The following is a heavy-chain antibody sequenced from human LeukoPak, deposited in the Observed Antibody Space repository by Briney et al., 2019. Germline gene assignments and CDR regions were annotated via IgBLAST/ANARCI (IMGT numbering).Heavy chain of an antibody. J-gene: IGHJ4*02. CDR1: GFTFSSYA. CDR3: AKDQAGGYCSGGSCSPPYYFDY. D-gene: IGHD2-15*01. V-gene: IGHV3-23*01. Sequence: PGGSLRLSCAASGFTFSSYAMSWVRQAPRKGLEWVSAISGSGGSTYYADSVKGRFTISRDNSKNTLYLQMNSLRAEDTAVYYCAKDQAGGYCSGGSCSPPYYFDYWGQGTLVTVSS. CDR2: ISGSGGST.